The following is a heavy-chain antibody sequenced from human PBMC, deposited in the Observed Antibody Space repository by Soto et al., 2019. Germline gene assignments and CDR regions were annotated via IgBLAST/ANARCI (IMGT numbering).Heavy chain of an antibody. V-gene: IGHV1-69*13. Sequence: SVKVSCKASGGTFSSYAISWVRQAPGQGLEWMGGIIPIFGTANYAQKFQGRVTITADESTSTAYMELSSLRSEDTAVYYCASWYYGSGTSDYWGQGTLVTVSS. CDR3: ASWYYGSGTSDY. D-gene: IGHD3-10*01. CDR1: GGTFSSYA. CDR2: IIPIFGTA. J-gene: IGHJ4*02.